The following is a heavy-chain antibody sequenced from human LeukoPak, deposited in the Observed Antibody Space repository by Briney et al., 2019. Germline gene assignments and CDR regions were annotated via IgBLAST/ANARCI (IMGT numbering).Heavy chain of an antibody. V-gene: IGHV1-2*02. J-gene: IGHJ5*02. D-gene: IGHD2-2*01. Sequence: ASVKVSCKASGYTFTGYYMHWVRQAPGQGLEWMGWINPNSGGTNYAQKFQGGVTMTRDTSISTAYMELSRLRSDDTAVYYCARAGRAAANWFDPWGQGTLVTVSS. CDR3: ARAGRAAANWFDP. CDR1: GYTFTGYY. CDR2: INPNSGGT.